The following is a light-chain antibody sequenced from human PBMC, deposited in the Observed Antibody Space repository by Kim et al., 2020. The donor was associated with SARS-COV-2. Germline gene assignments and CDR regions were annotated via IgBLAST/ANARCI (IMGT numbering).Light chain of an antibody. CDR1: QSSSSY. J-gene: IGKJ2*03. V-gene: IGKV1-39*01. CDR3: KQSYSTLYS. Sequence: SASVGDRVTITCRASQSSSSYLNWYQQKPGRAPELLICGTSSLQSGVPTRFSGSGSETEFTLTINSLQPEDFATYYCKQSYSTLYSFGQGTKLEIK. CDR2: GTS.